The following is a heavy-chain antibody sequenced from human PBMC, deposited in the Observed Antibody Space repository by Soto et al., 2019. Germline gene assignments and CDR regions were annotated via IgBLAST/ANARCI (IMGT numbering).Heavy chain of an antibody. V-gene: IGHV1-18*01. CDR3: ARGRSSGWDYYYGMDV. CDR2: ISAYNGNT. Sequence: ASVKVSCKASGYTFTSYGISWVRQAPGPGLEWMGWISAYNGNTNYAQKLQGRVTMTTDTSTSTAYMELRSLRSDDTAVYYCARGRSSGWDYYYGMDVWGQGTTVTVSS. CDR1: GYTFTSYG. J-gene: IGHJ6*02. D-gene: IGHD6-19*01.